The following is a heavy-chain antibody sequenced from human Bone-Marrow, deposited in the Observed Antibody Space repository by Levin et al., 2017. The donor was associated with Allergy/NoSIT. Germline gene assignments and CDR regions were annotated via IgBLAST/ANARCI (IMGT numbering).Heavy chain of an antibody. J-gene: IGHJ6*02. CDR1: GFTFDDYA. CDR2: ISWNGGLK. V-gene: IGHV3-9*01. Sequence: SLKISCAASGFTFDDYAMQWVRQVPGKGLEWVSGISWNGGLKGYADFVKGRFTISRGNAENSLYLQMNSLSSEDTALYYCARSKGKWNFGDYGMDVWGPGTKVIVSS. D-gene: IGHD1-1*01. CDR3: ARSKGKWNFGDYGMDV.